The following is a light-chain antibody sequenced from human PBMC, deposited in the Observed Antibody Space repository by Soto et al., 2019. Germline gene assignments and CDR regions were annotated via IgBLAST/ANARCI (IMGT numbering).Light chain of an antibody. CDR3: QQYNNWPRT. CDR1: QSVSSD. J-gene: IGKJ1*01. Sequence: EIVMTQSPATLSVSPGERATLSCRASQSVSSDLAWYLQKPGQAPRLLIYSASTRATGIPARFSGSGSGTEFTLTVSNLQSEDFAVYYCQQYNNWPRTFGQGTKVEIK. CDR2: SAS. V-gene: IGKV3-15*01.